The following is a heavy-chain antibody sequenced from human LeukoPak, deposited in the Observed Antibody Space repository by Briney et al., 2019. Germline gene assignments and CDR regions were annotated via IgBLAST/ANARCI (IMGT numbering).Heavy chain of an antibody. CDR3: ARGPYYDILTGYYPFDY. CDR1: GGSISSYY. D-gene: IGHD3-9*01. Sequence: SETRSLTCTVSGGSISSYYWSWIRQPPGKGLEWIGYIYYSGSTNYNPSLKSRVTISVDTSKNQFSLKLSSVTAADTAVYYCARGPYYDILTGYYPFDYWGQGTLVTVSS. CDR2: IYYSGST. J-gene: IGHJ4*02. V-gene: IGHV4-59*01.